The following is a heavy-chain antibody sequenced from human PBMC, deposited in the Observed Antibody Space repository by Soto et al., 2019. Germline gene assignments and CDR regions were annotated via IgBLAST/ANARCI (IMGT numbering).Heavy chain of an antibody. D-gene: IGHD5-12*01. J-gene: IGHJ4*01. V-gene: IGHV4-4*02. CDR1: GGTISRSNR. CDR3: ASLVGYEGDGCDLLSF. Sequence: ETLRHRCTVSGGTISRSNRWSWVRQPPGKVLEWIGEMYHSGSTDYNPSLKSRVTISVEKSKNQFSLKLSSVTAADTAVYYGASLVGYEGDGCDLLSFWGQGTLDTVSS. CDR2: MYHSGST.